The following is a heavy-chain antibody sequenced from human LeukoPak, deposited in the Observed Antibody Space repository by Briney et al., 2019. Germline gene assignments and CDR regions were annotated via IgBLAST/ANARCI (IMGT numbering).Heavy chain of an antibody. J-gene: IGHJ3*02. V-gene: IGHV3-30*03. D-gene: IGHD3-22*01. CDR3: ARGAYYFDSSGYSGAFDI. CDR2: ISYDGSNK. CDR1: GFTFSSYW. Sequence: GGSLRLSCAASGFTFSSYWMHWVRQAPGKGLEWVAMISYDGSNKYYADSVKGRFTISRDNSKNTLYLQMNSLRAEDTAVYYCARGAYYFDSSGYSGAFDIWGQGTMVIVSS.